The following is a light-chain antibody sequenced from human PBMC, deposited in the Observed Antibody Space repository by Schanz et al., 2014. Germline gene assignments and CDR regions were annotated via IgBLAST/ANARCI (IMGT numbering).Light chain of an antibody. CDR2: WAS. CDR3: QQYYSTPPYT. CDR1: QSLLYSSNKKNY. Sequence: DIAMTQSPDSLAVSLGERATINCKSSQSLLYSSNKKNYLAWYQQKPGQPPKLLISWASARESGVPDRFSGSGSGTDFTLTISSLQAEDVAVYYCQQYYSTPPYTFGQGTKLEIK. J-gene: IGKJ2*01. V-gene: IGKV4-1*01.